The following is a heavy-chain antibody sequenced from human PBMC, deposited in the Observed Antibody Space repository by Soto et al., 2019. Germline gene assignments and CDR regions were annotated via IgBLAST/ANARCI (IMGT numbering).Heavy chain of an antibody. D-gene: IGHD1-26*01. CDR3: ARDFIVGATDYFDD. V-gene: IGHV3-30*04. Sequence: PGGSLRLSCAASGFTFSDYPMHWVRQAPGKGLEWVAVISYDGRVKYYVDSVKGRFTISRDDSKNTLYLQMNSLRVDDTAVYYCARDFIVGATDYFDDWGQGTLVTVSS. J-gene: IGHJ4*02. CDR1: GFTFSDYP. CDR2: ISYDGRVK.